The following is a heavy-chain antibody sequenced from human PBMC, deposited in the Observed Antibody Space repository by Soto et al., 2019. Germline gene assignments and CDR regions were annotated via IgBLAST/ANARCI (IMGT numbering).Heavy chain of an antibody. D-gene: IGHD1-7*01. V-gene: IGHV3-43*01. J-gene: IGHJ4*02. Sequence: PGGSLRLSCAASGFTFDDYTMHWVRQAPGKGLEWVSLISWDGGSTYYADSVKGRFTISRDNSKNSLYLQMNSLRTEDTALYYCAKDKTTYGRYYFDYWGQGTLVTVSS. CDR2: ISWDGGST. CDR1: GFTFDDYT. CDR3: AKDKTTYGRYYFDY.